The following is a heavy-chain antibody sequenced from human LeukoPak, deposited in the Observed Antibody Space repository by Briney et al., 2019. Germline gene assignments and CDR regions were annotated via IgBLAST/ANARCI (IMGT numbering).Heavy chain of an antibody. V-gene: IGHV5-51*01. CDR3: ASVYSSTSWDY. D-gene: IGHD6-13*01. CDR2: IYPGDSDT. Sequence: GESLKISCQGSGYIFTSYWIGWVRQMPGKGLEWMGIIYPGDSDTRYSPSFQGQVTISAGKSISTAYLQWSSLKASDTAMYYCASVYSSTSWDYWGQGTLVTVSS. CDR1: GYIFTSYW. J-gene: IGHJ4*02.